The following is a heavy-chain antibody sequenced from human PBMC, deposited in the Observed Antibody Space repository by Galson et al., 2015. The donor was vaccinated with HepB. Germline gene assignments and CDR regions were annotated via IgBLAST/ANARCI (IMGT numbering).Heavy chain of an antibody. D-gene: IGHD1-1*01. CDR3: AKDTGLVPLYGMDV. CDR1: GFTFSSYG. Sequence: SLRLSCAASGFTFSSYGMHWVRQAPGKGLEWVAVISYDGSNKYYADSVKGRFTISRDNSKNTLYLQMNSLRAEDTAVYYCAKDTGLVPLYGMDVWGQGTTVTVSS. V-gene: IGHV3-30*18. J-gene: IGHJ6*02. CDR2: ISYDGSNK.